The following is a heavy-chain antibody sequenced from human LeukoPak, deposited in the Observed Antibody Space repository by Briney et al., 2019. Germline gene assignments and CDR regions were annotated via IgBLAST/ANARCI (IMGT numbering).Heavy chain of an antibody. CDR1: GGSFSGYY. CDR3: ARGKWLVRTYNWFDP. Sequence: PSETLSLTCAVYGGSFSGYYWSWLRQPPGKGLEWIGEINHSGSTNYNPSLKSRVTISVDTSKNQFSLKLSSVTAADTAVYYCARGKWLVRTYNWFDPWGQGTRVTVSS. D-gene: IGHD6-19*01. J-gene: IGHJ5*02. CDR2: INHSGST. V-gene: IGHV4-34*01.